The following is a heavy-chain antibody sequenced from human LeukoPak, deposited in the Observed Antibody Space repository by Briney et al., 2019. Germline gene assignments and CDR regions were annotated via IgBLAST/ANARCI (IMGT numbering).Heavy chain of an antibody. Sequence: PSGTLSLTCTVSGGAISSYYWSWIRQPPGKGLEWVGDIYYSGSTNYNPSLKSRVTTSVDTSKNQFSLTLSSLTAPDTAVYYSAGLRVNRNAFDMGGGGTMLTHSS. CDR2: IYYSGST. V-gene: IGHV4-59*08. D-gene: IGHD3-22*01. CDR3: AGLRVNRNAFDM. J-gene: IGHJ3*02. CDR1: GGAISSYY.